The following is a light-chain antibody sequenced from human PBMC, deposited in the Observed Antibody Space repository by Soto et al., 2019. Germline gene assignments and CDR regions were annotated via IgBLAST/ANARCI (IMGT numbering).Light chain of an antibody. CDR2: GAS. J-gene: IGKJ2*01. V-gene: IGKV3-20*01. CDR1: HSVHSSF. Sequence: EVVLTQSPGTLSLSPGERASLSCRDSHSVHSSFLAWYQQKPGQAPRLLIYGASSRATDIPDRFSGGGSGTDFTLTVSTLEPEDFAVYYCQQYDTSPYTFGQGTKLEI. CDR3: QQYDTSPYT.